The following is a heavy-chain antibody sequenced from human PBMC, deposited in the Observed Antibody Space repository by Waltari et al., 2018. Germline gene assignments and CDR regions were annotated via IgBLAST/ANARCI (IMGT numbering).Heavy chain of an antibody. CDR2: VYRGSSK. D-gene: IGHD3-9*01. V-gene: IGHV3-53*01. Sequence: EVQLVESGGGLIQPGGSLRLSCAASGFTVSSNYMSWVRQAPGKGLEWVSGVYRGSSKYYGRPVKGRFTISRDNSKNTLYLKMNSRRAEDTAVYYCASPIWDYDIWTGYFGMDVWGQGTTVTVSS. CDR3: ASPIWDYDIWTGYFGMDV. CDR1: GFTVSSNY. J-gene: IGHJ6*02.